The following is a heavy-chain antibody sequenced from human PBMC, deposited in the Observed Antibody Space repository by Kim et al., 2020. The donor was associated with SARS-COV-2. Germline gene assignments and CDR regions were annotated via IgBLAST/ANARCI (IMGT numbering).Heavy chain of an antibody. D-gene: IGHD3-10*01. V-gene: IGHV3-30-3*01. J-gene: IGHJ6*01. Sequence: GGSLRLSCAASGFTFSSYAMHWVRQAPGKGLEWVAVISYDGCNKYYADSVKGRFTISRDNSKNTLYLQMNSLRAEDTAVYYCAKDHPPLLKAGGLRAYG. CDR2: ISYDGCNK. CDR1: GFTFSSYA. CDR3: AKDHPPLLKAGGLRAYG.